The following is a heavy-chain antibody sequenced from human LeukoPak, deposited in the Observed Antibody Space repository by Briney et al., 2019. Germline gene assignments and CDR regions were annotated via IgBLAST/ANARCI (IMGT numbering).Heavy chain of an antibody. CDR3: ARAMHFWSGYYNWWFDP. CDR2: IYYSGST. Sequence: PSETLSLTCTVSGGSISSYYWSWIRQPPGKGLEWIGYIYYSGSTNYNPSLKSRVTISVDTSKNQFSLKLSSVTAADTAVYYCARAMHFWSGYYNWWFDPWGQGTLVTVSS. J-gene: IGHJ5*02. D-gene: IGHD3-3*02. CDR1: GGSISSYY. V-gene: IGHV4-59*01.